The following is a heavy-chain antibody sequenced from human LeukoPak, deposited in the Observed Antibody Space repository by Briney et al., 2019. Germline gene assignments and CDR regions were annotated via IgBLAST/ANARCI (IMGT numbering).Heavy chain of an antibody. CDR2: ISYDGSNK. V-gene: IGHV3-30*03. CDR3: ARERAYSSSWGYFDY. D-gene: IGHD6-13*01. J-gene: IGHJ4*02. Sequence: PGRSLRLSCTASGFPFSSYGMHWVRQAPGKGLEWVAVISYDGSNKYYADSVKGRFTISRDNSKNTLCLQMNSLRAEDTAVYYCARERAYSSSWGYFDYWGQGTLVTVSS. CDR1: GFPFSSYG.